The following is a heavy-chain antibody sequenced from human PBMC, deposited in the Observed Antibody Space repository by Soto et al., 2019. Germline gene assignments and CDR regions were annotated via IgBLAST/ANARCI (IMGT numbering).Heavy chain of an antibody. CDR3: SHIWAIFGEVTSAGGMDF. CDR2: IYWNDDK. CDR1: GFALSTSGVG. V-gene: IGHV2-5*01. D-gene: IGHD3-3*01. J-gene: IGHJ6*02. Sequence: QITLKESGQTLVKPTETLTLTCTFSGFALSTSGVGVAWIREPPGKALEWVALIYWNDDKRYRPSLKNRLTITKDISKNQVVLTMTNVDPADTASYYSSHIWAIFGEVTSAGGMDFLGQGTTVTVSS.